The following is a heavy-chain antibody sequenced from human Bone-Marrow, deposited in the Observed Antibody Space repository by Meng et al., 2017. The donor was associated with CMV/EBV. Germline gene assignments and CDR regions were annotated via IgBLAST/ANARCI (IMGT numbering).Heavy chain of an antibody. CDR1: GFTVSSNY. CDR3: ASTTDPRNY. Sequence: GESLKISCAASGFTVSSNYMSWVRQAPGKGLEWVSSISSTSTYIYYADSVKGRFTISRDNAKSSLYLQMNSLRAEDTAVYYCASTTDPRNYWGPGTLVPVSS. J-gene: IGHJ4*02. D-gene: IGHD1-14*01. CDR2: ISSTSTYI. V-gene: IGHV3-21*01.